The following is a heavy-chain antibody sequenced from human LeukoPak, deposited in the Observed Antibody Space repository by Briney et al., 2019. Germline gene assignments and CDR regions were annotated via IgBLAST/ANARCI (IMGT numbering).Heavy chain of an antibody. CDR3: ARDGGRYCSSTSCYAADY. Sequence: SVKVSCXASGGTFSSYAISWVRQARRQGLEWMGGIIPIFGTANYAQKFQGGVTITTDESTSTAYMELSSLRSEDTAVYYCARDGGRYCSSTSCYAADYWGQGTLVTVSS. V-gene: IGHV1-69*05. D-gene: IGHD2-2*01. CDR1: GGTFSSYA. J-gene: IGHJ4*02. CDR2: IIPIFGTA.